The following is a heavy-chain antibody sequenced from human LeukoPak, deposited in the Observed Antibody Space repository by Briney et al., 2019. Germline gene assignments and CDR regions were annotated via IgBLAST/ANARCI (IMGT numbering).Heavy chain of an antibody. V-gene: IGHV4-61*02. CDR2: IYTSGST. CDR3: ARKIPSPGAFDI. Sequence: SETLSLTCTVSGGSISNSDYYWAWIRQPAGKGLEWIGRIYTSGSTNYNPSLKSRVTISVDTSKNQFSLKLSSVTAADTAVYYCARKIPSPGAFDIWGQGPMVTVSS. CDR1: GGSISNSDYY. J-gene: IGHJ3*02. D-gene: IGHD2-2*01.